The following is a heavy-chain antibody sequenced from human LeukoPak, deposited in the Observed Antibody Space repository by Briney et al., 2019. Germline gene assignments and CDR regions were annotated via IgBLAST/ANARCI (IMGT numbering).Heavy chain of an antibody. CDR1: GVTVSSNY. CDR2: IYSGGST. CDR3: AREKITMVRGVIMRKSYYYMDV. Sequence: GGSLRLSCVASGVTVSSNYMSWVRQAPGKGLESVSVIYSGGSTYYADSVKGRFTISRDNSKNTLYLQMNSLRAEDTAVYYCAREKITMVRGVIMRKSYYYMDVWGKGTTVTISS. J-gene: IGHJ6*03. V-gene: IGHV3-66*01. D-gene: IGHD3-10*01.